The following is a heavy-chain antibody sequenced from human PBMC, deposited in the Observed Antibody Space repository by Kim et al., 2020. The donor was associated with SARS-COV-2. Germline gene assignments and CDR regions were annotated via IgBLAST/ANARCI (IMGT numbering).Heavy chain of an antibody. CDR1: GFTFSRYG. J-gene: IGHJ6*02. CDR3: AKEINGGNSSYYGMVV. V-gene: IGHV3-30*18. Sequence: GGSLRLSCAASGFTFSRYGMHWVRQAPGKGLEWVAVISYDGSNKYYADSVKGRFTISRDNSKNTLYLQMNRLRAEDTAVYYCAKEINGGNSSYYGMVVWGQGTTVTVSS. CDR2: ISYDGSNK. D-gene: IGHD2-15*01.